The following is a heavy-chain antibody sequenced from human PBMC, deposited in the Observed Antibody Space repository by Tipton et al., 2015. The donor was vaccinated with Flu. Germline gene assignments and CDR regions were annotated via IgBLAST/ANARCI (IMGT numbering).Heavy chain of an antibody. V-gene: IGHV1-46*01. CDR3: ARYFNLQSASGSHHVIDYNYGMDV. CDR2: INPRGGGT. CDR1: GYPFSNFY. D-gene: IGHD3-10*01. Sequence: VQSGTEVKKPGASVKVTCKASGYPFSNFYMHWVRQAPGQGLEWMGVINPRGGGTTYAQKFQGRLTLTSDTSTSTAHMEVSSLRSEDTAVYYCARYFNLQSASGSHHVIDYNYGMDVWGQGTTVTVSS. J-gene: IGHJ6*02.